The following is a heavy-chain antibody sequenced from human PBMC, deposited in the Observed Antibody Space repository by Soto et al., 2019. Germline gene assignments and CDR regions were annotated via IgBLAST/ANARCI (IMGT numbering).Heavy chain of an antibody. J-gene: IGHJ6*02. CDR2: ISSSGRTI. CDR1: GFTFSDYN. CDR3: ASSSWYAYYYDGMGV. V-gene: IGHV3-11*01. D-gene: IGHD6-13*01. Sequence: QVQLVESGGGLVKPGGSLRLSCAASGFTFSDYNMSWIRQAPGKGLEWVSYISSSGRTIYYADSVKGRFTISRDNAKNSQYLQMSSLRAEDTAVYYCASSSWYAYYYDGMGVWGQGGTVAVSS.